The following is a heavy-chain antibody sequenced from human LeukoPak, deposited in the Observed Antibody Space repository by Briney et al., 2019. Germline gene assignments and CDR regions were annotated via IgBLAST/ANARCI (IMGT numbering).Heavy chain of an antibody. CDR2: IIPIYGTT. CDR3: ARAPVAYYYYMDV. V-gene: IGHV1-69*05. CDR1: GGSFGNSA. D-gene: IGHD5-12*01. J-gene: IGHJ6*03. Sequence: SVKVSCKASGGSFGNSAISWVRQAPGHGLEWMGGIIPIYGTTNYAQKFQGRVTLTTDESTSSAYMELSSLTSEDTAVYYCARAPVAYYYYMDVWGKGTTVTVSS.